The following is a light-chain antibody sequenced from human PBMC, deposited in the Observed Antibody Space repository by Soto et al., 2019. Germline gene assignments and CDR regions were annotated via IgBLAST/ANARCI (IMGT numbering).Light chain of an antibody. CDR3: QQHNSFTIT. J-gene: IGKJ5*01. V-gene: IGKV1-9*01. Sequence: DIQLTQSPSFLSASLGDRVTITCRASQGINIFLAWFQQKPGKAPNLLISAASTLQSGVPSRFSGSGSETEFTLTITRLQHEDFATYYCQQHNSFTITFGQGTRLEIK. CDR2: AAS. CDR1: QGINIF.